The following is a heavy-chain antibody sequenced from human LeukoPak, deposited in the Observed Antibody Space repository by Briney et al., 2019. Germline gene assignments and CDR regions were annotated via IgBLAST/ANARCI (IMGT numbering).Heavy chain of an antibody. Sequence: LQTLSLTCTVSGGSISSGGYYWSWIRQHPGKGLEWFGYIYYSGSTYYNPSLKSRVTISVDTSKNQFSLKLSSVTAADTAVYYCARTGAYYDSSGYYLPPNAFDIWGQGTMVTVSS. CDR2: IYYSGST. V-gene: IGHV4-31*03. J-gene: IGHJ3*02. CDR3: ARTGAYYDSSGYYLPPNAFDI. D-gene: IGHD3-22*01. CDR1: GGSISSGGYY.